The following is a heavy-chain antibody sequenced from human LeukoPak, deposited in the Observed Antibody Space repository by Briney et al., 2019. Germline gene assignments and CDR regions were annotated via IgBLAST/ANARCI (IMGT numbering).Heavy chain of an antibody. D-gene: IGHD3-16*01. CDR2: IKQDGSKK. CDR1: GFPFSSYW. Sequence: PGGSLRLSCVASGFPFSSYWMTWVRQAPGKGLEWVANIKQDGSKKSYVDSVKGRFTISRDNAKNSLYLQMNSLRAEDTAVYYCARDSYEGGYWGQGTLVTVSS. CDR3: ARDSYEGGY. J-gene: IGHJ4*02. V-gene: IGHV3-7*01.